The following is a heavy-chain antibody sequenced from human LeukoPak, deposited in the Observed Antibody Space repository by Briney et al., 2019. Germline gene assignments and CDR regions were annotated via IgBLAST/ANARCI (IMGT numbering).Heavy chain of an antibody. CDR1: GGSINTYY. CDR2: IYYSGRT. Sequence: SATLSLTCAVSGGSINTYYWNWIRKTPGKGLEWIGSIYYSGRTNYNPSLKSRITISVDTSKTQFSLRPTSVTAADTAIYYCAREIRGGNYGNYGHWFDPWGQGTLVTVSS. CDR3: AREIRGGNYGNYGHWFDP. D-gene: IGHD4-17*01. V-gene: IGHV4-59*01. J-gene: IGHJ5*02.